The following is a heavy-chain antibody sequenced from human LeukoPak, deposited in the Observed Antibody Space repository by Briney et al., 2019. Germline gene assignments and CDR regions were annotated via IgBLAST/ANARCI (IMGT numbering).Heavy chain of an antibody. CDR1: GFTFNDYA. Sequence: GGSLRLSCAASGFTFNDYAMHWVRQAPGKGLEWVSGISWNSDSIGYADSVKGRFTISRDNAKNSLYLQMNSLRAEDTAVYYCARVTNWNDGDVWFDPWGQGTLVTVSS. V-gene: IGHV3-9*01. J-gene: IGHJ5*02. CDR3: ARVTNWNDGDVWFDP. CDR2: ISWNSDSI. D-gene: IGHD1-20*01.